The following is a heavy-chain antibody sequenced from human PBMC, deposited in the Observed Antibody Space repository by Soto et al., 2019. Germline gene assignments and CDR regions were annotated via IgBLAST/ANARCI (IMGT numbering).Heavy chain of an antibody. V-gene: IGHV1-3*01. Sequence: ASVKVSCKASGYTFTSYAMHWVRQAPGQRLEWMGWTNAGNGNTKYSQKFQGRVTITRDTSASTAYMELSSLRSEDTAVYYCARYPSYYGMDVWGQGTTVTVSS. J-gene: IGHJ6*02. CDR2: TNAGNGNT. CDR3: ARYPSYYGMDV. CDR1: GYTFTSYA.